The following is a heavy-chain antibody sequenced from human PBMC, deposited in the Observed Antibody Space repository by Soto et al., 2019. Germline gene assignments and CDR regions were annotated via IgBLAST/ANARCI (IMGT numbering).Heavy chain of an antibody. CDR1: GFTFSDYY. J-gene: IGHJ6*02. V-gene: IGHV3-11*01. CDR2: ISSSGSGGST. CDR3: AKPQVVGATPYYYYGMDV. D-gene: IGHD1-26*01. Sequence: QVQLVESGGGLVKPGGSLRLSCAASGFTFSDYYMSWIRQAPGKGLEWVSYISSSGSGGSTYYADSVKGRFTISRDNSKNTLYLQMNSLRAEDTAVYYCAKPQVVGATPYYYYGMDVWGQGTTVTVSS.